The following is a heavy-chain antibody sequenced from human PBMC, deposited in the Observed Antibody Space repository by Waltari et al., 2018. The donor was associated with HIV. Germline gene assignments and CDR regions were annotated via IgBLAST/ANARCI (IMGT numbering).Heavy chain of an antibody. D-gene: IGHD1-26*01. V-gene: IGHV3-15*01. CDR1: GMTFKNAW. CDR3: TTFEMGSTRNY. CDR2: IRSKSDGGTT. J-gene: IGHJ4*02. Sequence: DVQLVESGGGLVKPGGSLRPSCDVSGMTFKNAWLGWVRQGPGKGPQWLGHIRSKSDGGTTDYAAPVRGRFTISTDDLNNTMSLEMKSLKVEDTGVYYCTTFEMGSTRNYWGQGTLVTVSS.